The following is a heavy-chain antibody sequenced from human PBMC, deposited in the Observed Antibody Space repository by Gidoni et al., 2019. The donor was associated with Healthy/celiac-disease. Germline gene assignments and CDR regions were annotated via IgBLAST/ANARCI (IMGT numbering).Heavy chain of an antibody. J-gene: IGHJ4*02. CDR1: RFTFRSYG. CDR2: IWYDGSNK. D-gene: IGHD5-18*01. V-gene: IGHV3-33*01. CDR3: ARYRGYSYVDFDY. Sequence: QVHMVESGGGVVQPGRSLRLYCPSSRFTFRSYGMHWLRQAPGKVLEGVAVIWYDGSNKYYADSVKGRFTISRDNSKNTLYMQMNSLRAEDTAVYYCARYRGYSYVDFDYWGQGTLVTVSS.